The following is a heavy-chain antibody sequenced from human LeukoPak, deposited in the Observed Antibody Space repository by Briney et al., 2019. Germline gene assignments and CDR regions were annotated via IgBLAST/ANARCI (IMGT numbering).Heavy chain of an antibody. CDR3: AHRTLYTSGWFFDY. Sequence: ESGPTLLKPTQPLTLTCTFSGFSLTTSGVGVGWIRQPPGKALEWLASAYWNDDKRYSPSLKSRLTITKDTSKNQVVLTMTNMDPVDTATYYCAHRTLYTSGWFFDYWGQGTLVTVSS. J-gene: IGHJ4*02. D-gene: IGHD6-19*01. V-gene: IGHV2-5*01. CDR2: AYWNDDK. CDR1: GFSLTTSGVG.